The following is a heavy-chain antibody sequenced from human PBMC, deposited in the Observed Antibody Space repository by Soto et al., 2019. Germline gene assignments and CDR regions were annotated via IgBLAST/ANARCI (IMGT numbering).Heavy chain of an antibody. CDR1: GFTFDDYT. CDR2: ISWDGGST. CDR3: AKGNYDFWSGPFDY. D-gene: IGHD3-3*01. J-gene: IGHJ4*02. Sequence: EVQLVESGGVVVQPGGSLRLSCAASGFTFDDYTMHWVRQAPGKGLEWVSLISWDGGSTYYADSVKGRFTISRDNSKNSLYLQMNSLRTEDTALYYCAKGNYDFWSGPFDYWGQGTLVTVSS. V-gene: IGHV3-43*01.